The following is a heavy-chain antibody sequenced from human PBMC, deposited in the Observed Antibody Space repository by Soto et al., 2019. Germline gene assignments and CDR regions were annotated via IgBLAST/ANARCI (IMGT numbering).Heavy chain of an antibody. CDR3: ARGEDIVVVPADAFDI. Sequence: SVKVSCKASGGTFSSYTISWVRQAPGQGLEWMGRIIPILGIANYAQKFQGRVTITADKSTSTAYMELSSLRSEDTAVFYCARGEDIVVVPADAFDIWGQGTMVTVSS. J-gene: IGHJ3*02. CDR1: GGTFSSYT. D-gene: IGHD2-2*01. CDR2: IIPILGIA. V-gene: IGHV1-69*02.